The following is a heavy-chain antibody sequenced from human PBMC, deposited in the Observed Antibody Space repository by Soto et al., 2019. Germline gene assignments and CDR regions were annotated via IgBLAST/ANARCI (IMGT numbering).Heavy chain of an antibody. CDR2: ISGSGGST. CDR1: GFTFSSYA. J-gene: IGHJ3*02. V-gene: IGHV3-23*01. Sequence: EVQLLESGGGLVQPGGSLRLSCAASGFTFSSYAMSWVRQAPGKGLEWVSAISGSGGSTYYADSVKGRFTITRDNSKNTLYLQXXXXXAEDTAXXXXXXXXXXXXXXXXSKEAFDIWGQGTMVTVSS. CDR3: XXXXXXXXXXXXSKEAFDI.